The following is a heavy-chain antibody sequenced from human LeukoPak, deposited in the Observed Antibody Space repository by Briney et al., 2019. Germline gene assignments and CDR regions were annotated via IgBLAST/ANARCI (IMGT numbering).Heavy chain of an antibody. V-gene: IGHV3-23*01. CDR1: GFTFTSYA. D-gene: IGHD2/OR15-2a*01. CDR3: GKDLSQVVY. J-gene: IGHJ4*02. Sequence: GGSLRLSCAASGFTFTSYAMNWVRQAPGKGLEWVAVISGSGTSTYYADSVKGRFTISRDNSKNTLYLQMDSLRPEEPSLYYCGKDLSQVVYSVRGTMGSVSS. CDR2: ISGSGTST.